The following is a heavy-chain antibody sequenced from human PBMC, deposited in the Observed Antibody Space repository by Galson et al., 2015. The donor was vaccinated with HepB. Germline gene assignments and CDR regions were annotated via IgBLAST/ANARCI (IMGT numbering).Heavy chain of an antibody. CDR1: GFSVYSNY. D-gene: IGHD7-27*01. J-gene: IGHJ4*02. Sequence: SLRLSCAASGFSVYSNYMNWVRQAPGKGLEWVSLIYSSSSSTNYAAFVRGRFTISRDTSKNTVYLQMSRLRADDTAIYYCAQLGTGYWGRGTLVTVSS. CDR2: IYSSSSST. CDR3: AQLGTGY. V-gene: IGHV3-53*01.